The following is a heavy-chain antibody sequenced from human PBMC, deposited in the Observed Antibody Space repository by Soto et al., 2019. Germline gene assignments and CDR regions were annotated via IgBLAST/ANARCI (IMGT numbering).Heavy chain of an antibody. V-gene: IGHV3-48*02. D-gene: IGHD2-2*01. CDR3: ARAGASLGYCSSTSCYEFDY. CDR1: GFTFSSYS. J-gene: IGHJ4*02. Sequence: PGGSLRLSCAASGFTFSSYSMNWVRQAPGKGLQWVSYISRRSSNIYYADSVKGRFTISRDKAKNSLYLQMNTLTEEDTAVYFCARAGASLGYCSSTSCYEFDYWGQGTLVTVSS. CDR2: ISRRSSNI.